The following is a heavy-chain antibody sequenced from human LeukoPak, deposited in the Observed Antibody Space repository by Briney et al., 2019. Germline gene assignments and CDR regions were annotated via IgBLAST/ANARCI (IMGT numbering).Heavy chain of an antibody. Sequence: EASVKVSCQALGYTFTDHYFHWLRQAPGQGIEWMGWIHPGRGDTNIAQKFQGRVSLTRDMSISTAYMELSRLTPDDTAVYYCARDHNWGPDYWGQGTLVSVSS. V-gene: IGHV1-2*02. CDR2: IHPGRGDT. CDR3: ARDHNWGPDY. J-gene: IGHJ4*02. CDR1: GYTFTDHY. D-gene: IGHD7-27*01.